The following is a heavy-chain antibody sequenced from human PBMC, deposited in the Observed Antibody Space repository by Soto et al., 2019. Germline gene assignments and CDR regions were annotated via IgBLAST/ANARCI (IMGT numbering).Heavy chain of an antibody. D-gene: IGHD2-2*02. V-gene: IGHV4-61*01. CDR2: IYYSGST. CDR3: ASTNIVVVPAAIGVHYGLDV. J-gene: IGHJ6*02. CDR1: GGSVSSGSYY. Sequence: PSETLSLTCTVSGGSVSSGSYYWSWIRQPPGKGLEWIGYIYYSGSTKYNPSLKSRVTISVDTSKNQFSLKLSSVTAADTAVYYGASTNIVVVPAAIGVHYGLDVWGQGTTVTVSS.